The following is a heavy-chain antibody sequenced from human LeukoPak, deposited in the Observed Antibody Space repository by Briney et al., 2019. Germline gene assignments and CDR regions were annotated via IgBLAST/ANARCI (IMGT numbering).Heavy chain of an antibody. CDR1: GYSFTSYW. V-gene: IGHV5-51*01. D-gene: IGHD3-9*01. CDR3: ARGNYDILTGPGDYFDY. CDR2: IYPGDSGT. J-gene: IGHJ4*02. Sequence: GESLKISCKGSGYSFTSYWIGWVRQMPGKGVEWMGIIYPGDSGTRYSPSFQGQVTISADKSISTAYQQWSSLKASDTAMYYCARGNYDILTGPGDYFDYWGQGTLVTVSS.